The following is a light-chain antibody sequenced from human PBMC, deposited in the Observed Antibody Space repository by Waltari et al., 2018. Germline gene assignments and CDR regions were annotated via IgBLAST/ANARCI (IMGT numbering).Light chain of an antibody. CDR3: QQRNGWPPMYT. CDR2: AAS. J-gene: IGKJ2*01. Sequence: EIVLTQSPATLSLSRGERVTLSCRASQSISNFLAWYQQRPGQAPRLLMYAASKRAIGIPARFSGSGSGTDFTLTISSLEPEDSGIYYCQQRNGWPPMYTFGQGTKLEIK. V-gene: IGKV3-11*01. CDR1: QSISNF.